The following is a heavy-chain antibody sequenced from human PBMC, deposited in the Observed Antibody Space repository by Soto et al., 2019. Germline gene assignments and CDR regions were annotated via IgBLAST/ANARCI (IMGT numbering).Heavy chain of an antibody. Sequence: QVQLVQSGAEVKKPGSSVKVSCKASGGTFSSYAISWVRQAPGQGLEWMGGIIPIFGTANYAQKFQGRVTITADESTSTAYMELSSLRSEDTAVYYCARAVLGYSISTSCSPFDYWGQGTLVTVSS. D-gene: IGHD2-2*01. V-gene: IGHV1-69*12. CDR2: IIPIFGTA. J-gene: IGHJ4*02. CDR3: ARAVLGYSISTSCSPFDY. CDR1: GGTFSSYA.